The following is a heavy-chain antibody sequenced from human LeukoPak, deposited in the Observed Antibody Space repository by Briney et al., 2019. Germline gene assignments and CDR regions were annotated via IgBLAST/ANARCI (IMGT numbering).Heavy chain of an antibody. CDR3: ARATRGYSYGDAFDI. D-gene: IGHD5-18*01. CDR1: GCTFTSYY. CDR2: INPSGGST. J-gene: IGHJ3*02. Sequence: ASVKVSCKASGCTFTSYYMHWVRQAPGQGLEWMGIINPSGGSTSYAQKFQGRVTMTRDTSTSTVYMELSSLRSEDTAVYYCARATRGYSYGDAFDIWGQGTMVTVSS. V-gene: IGHV1-46*03.